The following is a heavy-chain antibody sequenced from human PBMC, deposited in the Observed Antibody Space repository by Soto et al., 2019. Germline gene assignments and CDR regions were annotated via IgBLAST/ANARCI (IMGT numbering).Heavy chain of an antibody. CDR1: GGTFSSYT. Sequence: QVQLVQSGAEVKKPGSSVKVSCKASGGTFSSYTISWVRQAPGQGLEWMGRIIPILGIANYAQKFQGRVTITAEKSTSTAYMELSSLRSEDTAVYYCARDGDHDASLDYWGQGTLVTVSS. D-gene: IGHD4-17*01. CDR3: ARDGDHDASLDY. J-gene: IGHJ4*02. CDR2: IIPILGIA. V-gene: IGHV1-69*08.